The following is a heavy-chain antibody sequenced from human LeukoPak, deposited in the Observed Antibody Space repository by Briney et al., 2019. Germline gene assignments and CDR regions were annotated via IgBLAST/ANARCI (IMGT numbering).Heavy chain of an antibody. J-gene: IGHJ4*02. Sequence: ASVKVSCKASGYTFTSYAMHWVRQAPGQRLEWMGWINAGNGNTKYSQKFQGRVTITRDTSASTAYKELSSLRSEDTAVYYCAREEFYCSSTSCYGIDYWGQGTLVTVSS. CDR3: AREEFYCSSTSCYGIDY. CDR2: INAGNGNT. CDR1: GYTFTSYA. V-gene: IGHV1-3*01. D-gene: IGHD2-2*01.